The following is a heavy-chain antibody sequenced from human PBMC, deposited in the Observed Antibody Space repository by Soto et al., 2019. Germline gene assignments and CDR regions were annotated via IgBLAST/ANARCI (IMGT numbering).Heavy chain of an antibody. CDR3: ARDEAYCGGDCYPRGAFDI. CDR2: IIPIFGTA. D-gene: IGHD2-21*02. CDR1: GGTFSSYA. V-gene: IGHV1-69*13. J-gene: IGHJ3*02. Sequence: SVKVSCKASGGTFSSYAISWVRQAPGQGLEWMGGIIPIFGTANYAQKFQGRVTITADESTSTAYMELSSLRSEDTAVYYCARDEAYCGGDCYPRGAFDIWGQGTMVTV.